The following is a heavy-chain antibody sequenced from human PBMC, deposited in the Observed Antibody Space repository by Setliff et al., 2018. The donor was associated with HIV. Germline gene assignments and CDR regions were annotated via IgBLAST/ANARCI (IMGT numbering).Heavy chain of an antibody. CDR1: GGSLGGFY. J-gene: IGHJ6*04. CDR2: INHSGST. V-gene: IGHV4-34*01. D-gene: IGHD1-1*01. Sequence: KPSETLSLTCSVYGGSLGGFYWSWIRQSPGKGLEWIGEINHSGSTDYTPSLKSRLIISMDKYKNQLFLRLTSLTAADTAVYFCARGVPADSNFNSRYMDVWGKGTAVTVSS. CDR3: ARGVPADSNFNSRYMDV.